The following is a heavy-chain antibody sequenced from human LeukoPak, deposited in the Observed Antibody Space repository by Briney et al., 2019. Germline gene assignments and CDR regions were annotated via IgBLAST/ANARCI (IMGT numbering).Heavy chain of an antibody. V-gene: IGHV3-30-3*01. CDR3: ARGPSIAARYDAFDI. CDR1: GFTFSTYA. D-gene: IGHD6-6*01. J-gene: IGHJ3*02. CDR2: ISYHGSNK. Sequence: GRSLRLSCAASGFTFSTYAMHWVRQAPGKGLEWVALISYHGSNKYYADSVKGRFTISRDNSKNTLSLQMNSLRAEDTAVYYCARGPSIAARYDAFDIWGQGTMVTVSS.